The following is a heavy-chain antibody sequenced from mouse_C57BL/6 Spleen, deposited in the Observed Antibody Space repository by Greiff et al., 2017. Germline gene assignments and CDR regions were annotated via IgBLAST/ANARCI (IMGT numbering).Heavy chain of an antibody. CDR2: IHPSDSDT. CDR3: AISQFAGGYFDV. J-gene: IGHJ1*03. Sequence: QVQLQQPGAELVKPGASVKVSCKASGYTFTSYWMHWVKQRHGQGLEWIGRIHPSDSDTNYNQKFKGKATLTVDKSSSTAHMKLRSLTSEDSSVCYCAISQFAGGYFDVWGTGTTVTVSS. CDR1: GYTFTSYW. V-gene: IGHV1-74*01.